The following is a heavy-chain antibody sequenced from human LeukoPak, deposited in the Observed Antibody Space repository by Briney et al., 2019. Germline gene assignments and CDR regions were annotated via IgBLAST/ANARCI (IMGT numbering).Heavy chain of an antibody. CDR2: ISDGGSTT. J-gene: IGHJ4*02. Sequence: QPGGSLRLSCAASGFTFSSYWMHWVRQAPGKGLVWVSRISDGGSTTTYADSVKGRFTISRDNSKNTLYLQMNSLRAEDTAVYYCAKAGIAARRGRVYYFDYWGQGTLVTVSS. CDR3: AKAGIAARRGRVYYFDY. D-gene: IGHD6-6*01. CDR1: GFTFSSYW. V-gene: IGHV3-74*01.